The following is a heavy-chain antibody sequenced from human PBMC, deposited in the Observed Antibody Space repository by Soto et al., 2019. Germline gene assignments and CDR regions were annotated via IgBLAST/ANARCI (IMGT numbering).Heavy chain of an antibody. V-gene: IGHV3-30-3*01. Sequence: VQLVESGGGVVQPGRSLRLSCAASGFTFSSYAMHWVRQAPGKGLEWVAVISYDGSNKYYADSVKGRFTISRDNSKNTLYLQMNSLRAEDTAVYYCARGKTSSSWFDYWGQGTLVTVSS. CDR2: ISYDGSNK. D-gene: IGHD6-13*01. J-gene: IGHJ4*02. CDR1: GFTFSSYA. CDR3: ARGKTSSSWFDY.